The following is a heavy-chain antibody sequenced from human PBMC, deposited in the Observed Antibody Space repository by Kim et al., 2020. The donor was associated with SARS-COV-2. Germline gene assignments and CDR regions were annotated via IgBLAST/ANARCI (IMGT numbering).Heavy chain of an antibody. V-gene: IGHV1-18*04. D-gene: IGHD3-22*01. CDR2: ISTYNGDT. CDR3: ARNYYDSSGFPGYYFDY. J-gene: IGHJ4*01. CDR1: DYAFNNYG. Sequence: ASVKVSCKASDYAFNNYGITWVRQAPGQGLEWMGWISTYNGDTDYAQQFRGRVTMTMDRSTTTVYMDLTNLRPDDTAVYYYARNYYDSSGFPGYYFDYWG.